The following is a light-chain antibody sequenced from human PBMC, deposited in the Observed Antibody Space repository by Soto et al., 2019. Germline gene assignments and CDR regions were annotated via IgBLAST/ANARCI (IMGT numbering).Light chain of an antibody. CDR3: QTWGTGIVV. J-gene: IGLJ2*01. CDR1: SGHSSYA. CDR2: LNSDGSP. Sequence: QLVLTQSHSASASLGASVKLTCTLSSGHSSYAIAWHQQQPEKGPRYLMKLNSDGSPSKGDGIPDRFSGSSSGAERYLTISSLQTEDEADYYCQTWGTGIVVFGGGTKLTVL. V-gene: IGLV4-69*01.